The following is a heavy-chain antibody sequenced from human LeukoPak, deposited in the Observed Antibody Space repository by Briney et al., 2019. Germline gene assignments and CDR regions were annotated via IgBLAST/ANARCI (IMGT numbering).Heavy chain of an antibody. Sequence: GGSLRLSCAASGFTVSSNYMSWVRRAPGKGLEWVSVIYSGGSTYYADSVKGRFTISRDNSKNTLYLQMNSLRAEDTAVYYCARDSLFNWNDGTFDIWGQGTMVTVSS. CDR2: IYSGGST. D-gene: IGHD1-20*01. J-gene: IGHJ3*02. V-gene: IGHV3-53*01. CDR3: ARDSLFNWNDGTFDI. CDR1: GFTVSSNY.